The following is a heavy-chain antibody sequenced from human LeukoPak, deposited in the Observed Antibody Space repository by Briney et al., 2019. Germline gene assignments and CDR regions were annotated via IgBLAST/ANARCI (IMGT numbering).Heavy chain of an antibody. CDR2: IKSKTNGGTT. J-gene: IGHJ4*02. V-gene: IGHV3-15*01. Sequence: GGSLRLSCVVSGLTFSDAWMNWVRQAPGKGLEWVSRIKSKTNGGTTEYAAPVKGRFAISRDDSRNTLYLQMNSLKTEDTAVYYCATGGIVVVPTAPWAGFDYWGQGTLVTVSS. D-gene: IGHD2-2*01. CDR1: GLTFSDAW. CDR3: ATGGIVVVPTAPWAGFDY.